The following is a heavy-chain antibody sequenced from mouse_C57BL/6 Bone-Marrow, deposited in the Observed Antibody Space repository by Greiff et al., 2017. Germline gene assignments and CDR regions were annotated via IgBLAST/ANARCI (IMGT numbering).Heavy chain of an antibody. CDR3: ARWLGSVDY. J-gene: IGHJ2*01. Sequence: QVQLQQPGAELVRPGTSVKLSCKASGYTFTSYWMHWVKQRPGQGLEWIGVIDPSDSYTNYNQKFKGQSTLTVDTSSSTAYMQLSSLTSEDSAVYYCARWLGSVDYWGQGTTLTVSS. V-gene: IGHV1-59*01. CDR1: GYTFTSYW. D-gene: IGHD1-1*01. CDR2: IDPSDSYT.